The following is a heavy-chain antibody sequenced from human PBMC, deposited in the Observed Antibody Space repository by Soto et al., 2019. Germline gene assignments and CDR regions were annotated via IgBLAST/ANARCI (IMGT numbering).Heavy chain of an antibody. J-gene: IGHJ5*02. CDR3: ATAPYYDRLPFRFVP. Sequence: ASVKVSCKVSGYTLTELSMHWVRQAPGKGLEWMGGFDPEDGETIYAQKFQGRVTMTEDTSTDTAYMELSSLRSEDTAVYYCATAPYYDRLPFRFVPCGQGPLVTRST. CDR2: FDPEDGET. V-gene: IGHV1-24*01. D-gene: IGHD5-12*01. CDR1: GYTLTELS.